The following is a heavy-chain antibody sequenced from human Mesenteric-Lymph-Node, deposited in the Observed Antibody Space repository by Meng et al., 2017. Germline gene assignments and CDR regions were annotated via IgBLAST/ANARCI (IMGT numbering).Heavy chain of an antibody. Sequence: GESLKISCAASGFTFSSYAMHWVRQAPGKGLEWVAVISYDGSNKYYADSVKGRFTISRDNSKNTLYLQMNSLRAEDTAVYYCARDHYDSSGYQKPYYYGMDVWGQGTTVTVS. CDR3: ARDHYDSSGYQKPYYYGMDV. CDR2: ISYDGSNK. J-gene: IGHJ6*02. D-gene: IGHD3-22*01. CDR1: GFTFSSYA. V-gene: IGHV3-30*04.